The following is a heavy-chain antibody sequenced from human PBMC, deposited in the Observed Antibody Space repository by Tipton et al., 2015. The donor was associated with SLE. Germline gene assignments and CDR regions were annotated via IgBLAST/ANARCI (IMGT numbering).Heavy chain of an antibody. CDR1: GGSIISGAYY. Sequence: TLSLTCTVSGGSIISGAYYWSWVLPHPGRGLAWVADIFFSGSTYYNPTLKSRLNISVDRSNNQFSLTLSPVTAADTADYYCARVGAASGARYFDPWGPGMMVTVSS. J-gene: IGHJ5*02. CDR3: ARVGAASGARYFDP. CDR2: IFFSGST. V-gene: IGHV4-31*03. D-gene: IGHD3-16*01.